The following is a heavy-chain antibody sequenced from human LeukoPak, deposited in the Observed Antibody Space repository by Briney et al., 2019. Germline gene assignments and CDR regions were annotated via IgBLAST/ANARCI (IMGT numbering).Heavy chain of an antibody. CDR1: GFTVRSNY. J-gene: IGHJ4*02. Sequence: GESLRLSCAASGFTVRSNYMSWVRQAPGKGLEWVSVISSGSSTYCADSVKGRFTISRDSSKNTLYLQMKSLRAEDTALYYCSRDRMGTKSFDYWGQGTLVTVSS. CDR3: SRDRMGTKSFDY. V-gene: IGHV3-66*01. D-gene: IGHD5-24*01. CDR2: ISSGSST.